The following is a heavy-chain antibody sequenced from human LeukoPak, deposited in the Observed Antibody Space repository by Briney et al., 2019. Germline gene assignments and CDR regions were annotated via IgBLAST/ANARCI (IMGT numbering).Heavy chain of an antibody. Sequence: GASVKVSCKASRGTFSSYAINWVRQAPGQGLEWMGGIIPLFGTANYAQKFQGRVTITAVESMSTAYMELSSLRSEDTAVYYCARGWLAETTVVTPYNYWGQGTLVTVSS. CDR2: IIPLFGTA. V-gene: IGHV1-69*13. CDR1: RGTFSSYA. D-gene: IGHD4-23*01. CDR3: ARGWLAETTVVTPYNY. J-gene: IGHJ4*02.